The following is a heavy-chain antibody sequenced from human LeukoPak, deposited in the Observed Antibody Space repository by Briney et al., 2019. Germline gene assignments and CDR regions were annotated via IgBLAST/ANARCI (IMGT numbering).Heavy chain of an antibody. V-gene: IGHV4-34*01. J-gene: IGHJ3*02. CDR1: GGSFSGYY. Sequence: PSETLSLTCAVYGGSFSGYYWSWIRQPPGKGLEWIGEINHSGSTNYNPSLKSRVTISVDTSKNQFSLKLSSVTAADTAVYYCARHHSRFLGAARLHAFDIWGQGTMVTVSS. CDR2: INHSGST. CDR3: ARHHSRFLGAARLHAFDI. D-gene: IGHD6-6*01.